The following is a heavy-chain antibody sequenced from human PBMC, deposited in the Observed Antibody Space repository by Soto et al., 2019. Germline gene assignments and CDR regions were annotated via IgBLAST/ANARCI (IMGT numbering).Heavy chain of an antibody. CDR1: GFTFSSYA. CDR2: ISGSGGST. J-gene: IGHJ6*02. CDR3: GSSLHTARAALYYYGMDV. D-gene: IGHD6-25*01. Sequence: GGSLRLSCAASGFTFSSYAMSWVRQAPGKGLEWVSAISGSGGSTYYADSVKGRFTISRDNSKNTLYLQMNSLRAEDTAVYYCGSSLHTARAALYYYGMDVWGPGTTVTVSS. V-gene: IGHV3-23*01.